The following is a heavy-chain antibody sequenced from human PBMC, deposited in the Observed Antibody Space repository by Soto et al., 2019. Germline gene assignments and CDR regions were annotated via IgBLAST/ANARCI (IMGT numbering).Heavy chain of an antibody. D-gene: IGHD4-17*01. CDR1: GFTFSRYA. J-gene: IGHJ6*01. CDR2: IGDRGTTT. V-gene: IGHV3-23*01. Sequence: EVQLLQSGGGLVQPGGSLRLSCVGSGFTFSRYAMIWVRQTPGKGLEWVSGIGDRGTTTYYADSVKGRFTIAKDNSENPLFLQMNSLRAEDTAVYYCAKDRLGDYYYYGMDDWGQGTKVTV. CDR3: AKDRLGDYYYYGMDD.